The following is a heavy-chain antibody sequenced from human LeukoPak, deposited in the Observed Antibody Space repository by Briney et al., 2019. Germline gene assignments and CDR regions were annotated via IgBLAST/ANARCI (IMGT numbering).Heavy chain of an antibody. V-gene: IGHV3-30*04. Sequence: GRSLRLSCAASGFTFSSYAMHWVRQAPGKGLEWVAVISYDRSNKYYADSVKGRFTISRDNSKNTLYLQMNSLRAEDTAVYYCAESHYYDSSGYFHWGQGTLVTVSS. CDR1: GFTFSSYA. J-gene: IGHJ4*02. CDR2: ISYDRSNK. D-gene: IGHD3-22*01. CDR3: AESHYYDSSGYFH.